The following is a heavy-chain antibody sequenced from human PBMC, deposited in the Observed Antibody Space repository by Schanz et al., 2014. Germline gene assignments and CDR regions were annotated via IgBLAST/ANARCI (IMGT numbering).Heavy chain of an antibody. CDR2: ISGGGGTT. V-gene: IGHV3-23*01. Sequence: EVQLLESGGGLVQPGGSLRLSCAASGFTFSSYAMSWVRQAPGKGLEWVSAISGGGGTTYYTDSVKGRFTISRDNSKNTVYLQMNSLRPGDTAVYYCARGGFGEVSYFDYWGQGTLVTVSS. CDR1: GFTFSSYA. D-gene: IGHD3-10*01. J-gene: IGHJ4*02. CDR3: ARGGFGEVSYFDY.